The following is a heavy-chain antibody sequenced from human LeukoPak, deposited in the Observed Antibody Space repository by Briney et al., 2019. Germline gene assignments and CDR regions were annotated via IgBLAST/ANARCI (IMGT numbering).Heavy chain of an antibody. V-gene: IGHV1-8*01. D-gene: IGHD3-10*01. J-gene: IGHJ5*02. Sequence: ASVKVSCKASGYTFTSYDINWVRQATGQGLEWMGWMNPNSGNTGYAQKFQGRVTMARNTSISTAYMELSSLRSEDTAVYYCARGLLLWFGELIGWFDPWGQGTLVTVSS. CDR2: MNPNSGNT. CDR1: GYTFTSYD. CDR3: ARGLLLWFGELIGWFDP.